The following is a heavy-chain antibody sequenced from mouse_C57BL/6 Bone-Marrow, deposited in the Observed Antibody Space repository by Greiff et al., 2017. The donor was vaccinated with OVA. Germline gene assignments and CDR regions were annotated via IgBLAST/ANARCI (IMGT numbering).Heavy chain of an antibody. J-gene: IGHJ4*01. D-gene: IGHD1-1*01. V-gene: IGHV2-9-1*01. CDR3: ARNDGSSVYAMDY. CDR1: GFSLTSYA. CDR2: IWTGGGT. Sequence: VKLQESGPGLVAPSQSLSITCTVSGFSLTSYAISWVRQPPGKGLEWLGVIWTGGGTHYNSALKSRLSISKDNSKSQVFLKMNSLQTDDTARYYCARNDGSSVYAMDYWGQGTSVTVSS.